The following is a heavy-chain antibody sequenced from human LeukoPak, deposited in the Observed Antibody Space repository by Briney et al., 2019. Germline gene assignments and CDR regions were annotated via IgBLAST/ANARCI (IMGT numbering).Heavy chain of an antibody. CDR1: GFTFSSYG. CDR3: AKSRGWFGEFRTNWFDP. D-gene: IGHD3-10*01. CDR2: ISYGGSNK. V-gene: IGHV3-30*18. Sequence: PGGSLRLSCAASGFTFSSYGMHWVRQAPGKGLEWVAVISYGGSNKYYADSVKGRFTISRDNSKNTLYLQMNSLRAEDTAVYYCAKSRGWFGEFRTNWFDPWGQGTLVTVSS. J-gene: IGHJ5*02.